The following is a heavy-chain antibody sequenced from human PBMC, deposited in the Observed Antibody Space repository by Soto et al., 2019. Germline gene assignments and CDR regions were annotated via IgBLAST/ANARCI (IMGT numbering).Heavy chain of an antibody. CDR1: GFSIISGYF. D-gene: IGHD3-22*01. CDR3: ARDSSGYYWFDP. V-gene: IGHV4-38-2*02. CDR2: IYHSGTT. J-gene: IGHJ5*02. Sequence: SETLSLTCAVSGFSIISGYFLGLIRQPPGKGPEWLGSIYHSGTTYYNPSVKGRVTISVDTSKNQFSLKMSSVTAADTAVYYCARDSSGYYWFDPWGQGTLVTVSS.